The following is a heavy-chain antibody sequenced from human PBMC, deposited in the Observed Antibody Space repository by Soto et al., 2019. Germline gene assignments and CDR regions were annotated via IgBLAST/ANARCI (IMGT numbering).Heavy chain of an antibody. V-gene: IGHV4-30-2*01. Sequence: SETLSLTCAVSGGSISSGGYSWSWIRQPPGKGLEWIGYIYHSGSTYYNPSLKSRVTISVDRSKNQFSLKLSSVTAADTAVYYCARGGTLLSYGPPKPYYFDYWGQGTLVTVSS. D-gene: IGHD5-18*01. CDR1: GGSISSGGYS. CDR2: IYHSGST. J-gene: IGHJ4*02. CDR3: ARGGTLLSYGPPKPYYFDY.